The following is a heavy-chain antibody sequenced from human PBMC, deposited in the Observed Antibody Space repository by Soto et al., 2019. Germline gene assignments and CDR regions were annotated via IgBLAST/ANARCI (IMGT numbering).Heavy chain of an antibody. D-gene: IGHD3-3*01. J-gene: IGHJ5*02. Sequence: GGSLRLSCAASGFTFSDYYMSWIRQAPGKGLEWVSYISSSGSTIYYADSVKGRFTISRDNAKNSLYLQMNSLRAEDTAVYYCARDDKYYDFWSGYNWFDPWGQGTLVTVSS. CDR2: ISSSGSTI. CDR3: ARDDKYYDFWSGYNWFDP. V-gene: IGHV3-11*01. CDR1: GFTFSDYY.